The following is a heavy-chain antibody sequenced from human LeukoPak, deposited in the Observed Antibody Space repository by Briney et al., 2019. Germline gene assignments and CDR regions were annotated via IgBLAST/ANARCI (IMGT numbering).Heavy chain of an antibody. V-gene: IGHV4-34*01. CDR1: GGSFGGYY. J-gene: IGHJ3*02. CDR2: INHSGST. D-gene: IGHD1-26*01. Sequence: PSETLSLTCAVYGGSFGGYYWSWIRQPPGKGLEWIGEINHSGSTNYNPSLKSRVTISVDTSKNQFSLKLSSVTAADTAVYYCARSREIVGATRAAFDIWGQGTMVTVSS. CDR3: ARSREIVGATRAAFDI.